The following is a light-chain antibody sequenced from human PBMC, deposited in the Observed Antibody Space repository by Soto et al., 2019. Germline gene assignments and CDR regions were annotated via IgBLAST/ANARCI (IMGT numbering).Light chain of an antibody. CDR2: DVS. CDR1: SSDVGGYNY. CDR3: SSYTSSNTLYV. J-gene: IGLJ1*01. V-gene: IGLV2-14*01. Sequence: QSALTQPASVSGSPGQSITISCTGTSSDVGGYNYVSWYQQHPGKAPKLMIYDVSNRPSGVSNRFSGSKSGNTASLTISGRQAADEADYYCSSYTSSNTLYVFGTGTKLTVL.